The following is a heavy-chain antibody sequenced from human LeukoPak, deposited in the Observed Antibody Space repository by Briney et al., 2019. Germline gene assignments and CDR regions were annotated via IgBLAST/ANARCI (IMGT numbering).Heavy chain of an antibody. CDR1: GYTFTTYG. CDR2: ISAYDGDT. V-gene: IGHV1-18*01. Sequence: ASVKVSCKASGYTFTTYGISWVRQAPGQGLKWMGWISAYDGDTNYSQNFQGSVTMTTDTSTSTAYMELRSLRYDDTAVYYCARDPGAATGTFDYWGQGTLVTVSS. D-gene: IGHD6-13*01. J-gene: IGHJ4*02. CDR3: ARDPGAATGTFDY.